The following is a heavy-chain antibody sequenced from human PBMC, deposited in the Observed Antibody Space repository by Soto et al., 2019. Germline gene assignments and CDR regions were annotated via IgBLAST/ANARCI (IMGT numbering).Heavy chain of an antibody. CDR3: AREIMPLTNGWYFDL. CDR1: GGSISAGVHS. D-gene: IGHD2-8*01. Sequence: QVQLQESGPGLVKPSETLSLTCTVSGGSISAGVHSWSWIRQPPGQGLEWIGHIFDSGSTYYNPSLKSRLTISVATSKNQFSLRLSSVSAADTAVYYCAREIMPLTNGWYFDLWGRGTLVTVSS. CDR2: IFDSGST. V-gene: IGHV4-30-4*01. J-gene: IGHJ2*01.